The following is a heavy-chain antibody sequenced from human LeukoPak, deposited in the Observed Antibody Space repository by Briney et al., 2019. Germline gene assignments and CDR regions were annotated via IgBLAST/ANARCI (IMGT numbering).Heavy chain of an antibody. CDR3: ARGIAVALRNAFDI. J-gene: IGHJ3*02. Sequence: GGSLRLSCAASGFTFSSYWMSWVRQAPGKGLEWVANIKQDGSEKYYVDSVKGRFTISRDNAKNSLYLQMNSLRAEDTAVYYCARGIAVALRNAFDIWGQGTMATVSS. D-gene: IGHD6-19*01. CDR2: IKQDGSEK. CDR1: GFTFSSYW. V-gene: IGHV3-7*04.